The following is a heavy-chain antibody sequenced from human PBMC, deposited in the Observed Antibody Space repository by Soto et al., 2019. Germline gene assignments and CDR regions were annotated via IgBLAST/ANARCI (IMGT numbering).Heavy chain of an antibody. CDR1: GFTFSSYS. V-gene: IGHV3-48*02. D-gene: IGHD3-3*01. CDR2: ISSSSSTI. CDR3: ARDTRAIFGVVYFDY. J-gene: IGHJ4*02. Sequence: GGSLRLSCAASGFTFSSYSMNWVRQAPGKGLEWVSYISSSSSTIYYADSVKGRFTISRDNAKNSLYLQMNSLRDEDTAVYYCARDTRAIFGVVYFDYWGQGTLVTVSS.